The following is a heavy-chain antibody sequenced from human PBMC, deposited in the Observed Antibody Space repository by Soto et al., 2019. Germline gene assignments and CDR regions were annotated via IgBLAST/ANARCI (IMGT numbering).Heavy chain of an antibody. D-gene: IGHD6-19*01. J-gene: IGHJ5*02. CDR3: ARGGGSGWHGDWFDH. V-gene: IGHV1-2*02. Sequence: ASVKVSCKASGYTFTDYYIHWVRQAPGQGLEWMGWTNPNSDGAHYAQKFQGRVTMTRDKSTRTLYMEVNRLRSDDTAVYFCARGGGSGWHGDWFDHWGQGTLVTVSS. CDR1: GYTFTDYY. CDR2: TNPNSDGA.